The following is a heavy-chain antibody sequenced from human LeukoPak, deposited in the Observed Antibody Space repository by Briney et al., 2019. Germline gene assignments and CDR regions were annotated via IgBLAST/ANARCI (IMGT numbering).Heavy chain of an antibody. CDR2: IYYSGST. CDR3: ARVGYCSSTSCYTPNYYYYYGMDV. CDR1: GGSISSYY. J-gene: IGHJ6*02. D-gene: IGHD2-2*02. Sequence: KPSETLSLTYTVSGGSISSYYWSWIRQPPGKGLEWIGYIYYSGSTNYNPSLKSRVTISVDTSKNQFSLKLSSVTAADTAVYYCARVGYCSSTSCYTPNYYYYYGMDVWGQGTTVTVSS. V-gene: IGHV4-59*01.